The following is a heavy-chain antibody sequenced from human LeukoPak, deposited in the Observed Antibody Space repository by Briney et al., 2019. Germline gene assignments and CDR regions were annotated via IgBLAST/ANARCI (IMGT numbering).Heavy chain of an antibody. J-gene: IGHJ6*03. V-gene: IGHV4-38-2*02. CDR3: ARHGHFDFWRELYYYYYSMDV. CDR1: GYSVSSDYF. D-gene: IGHD3-3*01. Sequence: SETLSLTCTVSGYSVSSDYFWGWIRQPPGKGLEWIGSIYHSGSTYYNPSLKSRVTISVDTSKNQFSLKLSSVTAADTAVYYCARHGHFDFWRELYYYYYSMDVWGKGTTVTVSS. CDR2: IYHSGST.